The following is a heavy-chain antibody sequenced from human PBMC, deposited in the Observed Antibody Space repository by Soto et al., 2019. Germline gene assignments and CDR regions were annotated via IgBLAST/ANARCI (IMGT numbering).Heavy chain of an antibody. D-gene: IGHD5-12*01. CDR3: ARGARYSGYEPFDY. CDR2: INQHGSDK. V-gene: IGHV3-7*01. Sequence: GGSLRLSCAASGFTFSDYWMGWVRQAPGKGLEWVANINQHGSDKYYVDPVKGRFTFSGDNPRNSVYLQMNSLRAEDAAVYYCARGARYSGYEPFDYWGQGTLVTVSS. CDR1: GFTFSDYW. J-gene: IGHJ4*02.